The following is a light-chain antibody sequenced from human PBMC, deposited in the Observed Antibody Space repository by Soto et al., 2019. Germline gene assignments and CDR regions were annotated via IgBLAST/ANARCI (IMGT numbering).Light chain of an antibody. CDR3: QQYNSWPPLT. CDR2: GAS. CDR1: QSVTSN. Sequence: EIVMTQSPATLAVFPGERATLSCRASQSVTSNLAWYQQKPGQTPRLLIYGASTRASGIPARFSGSWSGTEFTLTISSLQSEDFAVYYCQQYNSWPPLTFGGGTKVEIK. V-gene: IGKV3-15*01. J-gene: IGKJ4*01.